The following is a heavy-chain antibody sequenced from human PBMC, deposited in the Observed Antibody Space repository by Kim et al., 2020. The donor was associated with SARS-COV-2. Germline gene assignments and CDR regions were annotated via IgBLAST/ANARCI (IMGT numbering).Heavy chain of an antibody. Sequence: YAPKFQGGVTITADKSTSTAYMELSSLRSEDTAVYYCARAYDSSGLYFDYWGQGTLVTVSS. D-gene: IGHD3-22*01. V-gene: IGHV1-69*04. J-gene: IGHJ4*02. CDR3: ARAYDSSGLYFDY.